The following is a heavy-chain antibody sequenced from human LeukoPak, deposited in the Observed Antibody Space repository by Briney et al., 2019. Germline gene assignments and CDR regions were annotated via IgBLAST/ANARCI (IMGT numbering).Heavy chain of an antibody. CDR2: IYYSGST. V-gene: IGHV4-39*07. J-gene: IGHJ3*02. D-gene: IGHD3-22*01. CDR3: ARRIVVVITTDAFDI. CDR1: GGSISSSSYY. Sequence: SETLSLTCTVSGGSISSSSYYWGWIRQPPGKGLEWIGSIYYSGSTYYNSSLKSRVTISVDTSKNQFSLKLSSVTAADTAVYYCARRIVVVITTDAFDIWGQGTMVTVSS.